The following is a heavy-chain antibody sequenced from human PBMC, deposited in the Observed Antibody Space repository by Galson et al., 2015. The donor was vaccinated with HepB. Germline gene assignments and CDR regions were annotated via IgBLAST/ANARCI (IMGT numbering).Heavy chain of an antibody. CDR1: GGTFSSYA. Sequence: SVKVSCKASGGTFSSYAISWVRQAPGQGLEWMGGIIPIFGTANYAQKFQGRVTMTRNTSISTAYMELSSLRSEDTAVYYCARVPLTIAAPPDWYFDLWGRGTLVTVSS. V-gene: IGHV1-69*05. J-gene: IGHJ2*01. D-gene: IGHD6-6*01. CDR2: IIPIFGTA. CDR3: ARVPLTIAAPPDWYFDL.